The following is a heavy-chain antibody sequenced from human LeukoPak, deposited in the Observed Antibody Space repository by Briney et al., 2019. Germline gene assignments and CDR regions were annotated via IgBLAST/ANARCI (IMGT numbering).Heavy chain of an antibody. D-gene: IGHD5-12*01. CDR2: IYHSGST. CDR3: ARKVEATVDY. CDR1: GYSISSGYY. Sequence: SETLSLTCTVSGYSISSGYYWGWIRQPPGKGREWIGSIYHSGSTYYNPSLKSRVTISVDTSKNQFSLKLSSVTAADTAVYYCARKVEATVDYWGQGTLVTVSS. J-gene: IGHJ4*02. V-gene: IGHV4-38-2*02.